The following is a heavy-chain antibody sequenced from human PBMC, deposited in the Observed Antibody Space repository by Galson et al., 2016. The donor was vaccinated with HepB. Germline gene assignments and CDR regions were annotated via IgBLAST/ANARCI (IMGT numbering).Heavy chain of an antibody. CDR2: IIPIFGTP. CDR1: GGTFKSFA. Sequence: SVKVSCKASGGTFKSFAISWVRQAPGQGLEWMGGIIPIFGTPNYAQNFEGRVTITADESTSTAYMELSSLRSEDTAMYYCARFSGSGSRPRAYYYYGMDVWGQGTTVTVSS. J-gene: IGHJ6*02. V-gene: IGHV1-69*13. D-gene: IGHD3-10*01. CDR3: ARFSGSGSRPRAYYYYGMDV.